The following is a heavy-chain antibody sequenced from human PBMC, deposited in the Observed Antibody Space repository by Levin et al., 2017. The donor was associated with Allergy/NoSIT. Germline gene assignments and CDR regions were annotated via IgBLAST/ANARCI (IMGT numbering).Heavy chain of an antibody. CDR3: AQTTTMYYDILGEV. Sequence: SETLSLTCTVSGGSISSGSPYWAWIRQSPGKGLEWIGSIFYSGSTYYNPSLKSRVTISVDTSKNQFSLKLSSVTAADTAVYYCAQTTTMYYDILGEVWGQGTMVTVSS. CDR2: IFYSGST. V-gene: IGHV4-39*01. J-gene: IGHJ3*01. CDR1: GGSISSGSPY. D-gene: IGHD3-9*01.